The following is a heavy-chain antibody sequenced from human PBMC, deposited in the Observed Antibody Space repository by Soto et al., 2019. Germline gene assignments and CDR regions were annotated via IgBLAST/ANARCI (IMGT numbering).Heavy chain of an antibody. D-gene: IGHD3-16*02. CDR3: ARDAANYVWGSYRYFDY. J-gene: IGHJ4*02. CDR2: IYYSGST. Sequence: SETLSLTCTFSGGSISSGGYYLSWIRQHPGKGLEWIGYIYYSGSTYYNPSLKSRVTISVDTSKNQFSLKLSSVTAADTAVYYCARDAANYVWGSYRYFDYWGQRTLVTVSS. CDR1: GGSISSGGYY. V-gene: IGHV4-31*03.